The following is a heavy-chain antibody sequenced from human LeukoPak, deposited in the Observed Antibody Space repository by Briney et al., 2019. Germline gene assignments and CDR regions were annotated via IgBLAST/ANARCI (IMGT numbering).Heavy chain of an antibody. CDR1: GFTFSSYW. Sequence: AGGSLRLSCAASGFTFSSYWMSWVRQAPGKGLEWVANIKQDGSEKYYVDSVKGRFTISRDNAKNSLYLQMNSLRVEDTAVYYCARDIVVVVAATDYYYYYGMDVWGQGTTVTVS. J-gene: IGHJ6*02. V-gene: IGHV3-7*03. D-gene: IGHD2-15*01. CDR2: IKQDGSEK. CDR3: ARDIVVVVAATDYYYYYGMDV.